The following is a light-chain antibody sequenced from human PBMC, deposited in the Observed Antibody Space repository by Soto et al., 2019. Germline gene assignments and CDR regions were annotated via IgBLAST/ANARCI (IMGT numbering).Light chain of an antibody. CDR3: QQSYRTPT. CDR1: QSVSSN. V-gene: IGKV3D-15*01. CDR2: DAS. Sequence: ELVMTQSPATLSVSPAERATLSCRASQSVSSNLAWYQQKPGQAPRLLIYDASNRATGIQARFSGSGSGTDYTLTISSLQPEDFATYYCQQSYRTPTFGQGTRVVI. J-gene: IGKJ5*01.